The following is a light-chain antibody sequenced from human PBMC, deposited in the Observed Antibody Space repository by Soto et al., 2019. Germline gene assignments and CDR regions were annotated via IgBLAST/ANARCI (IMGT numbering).Light chain of an antibody. CDR2: EVS. J-gene: IGLJ1*01. CDR3: SSYTSSSTLNV. Sequence: QSALTQPRSVSGSPGQSVTVSCTGTSRDVGIYNYVSWYQQHPGKAPKLMIYEVSNRPSGVSNRFSGSKSGNTASLTISGLQAEDEADYYCSSYTSSSTLNVFGTGTKLTVL. V-gene: IGLV2-14*01. CDR1: SRDVGIYNY.